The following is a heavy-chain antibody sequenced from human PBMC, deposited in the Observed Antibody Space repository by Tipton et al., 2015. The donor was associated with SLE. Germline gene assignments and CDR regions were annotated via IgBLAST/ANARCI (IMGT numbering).Heavy chain of an antibody. D-gene: IGHD3-9*01. Sequence: TLSLTCTVSGGSVSSGSYYWAWIRQPPGKGPEWIGTIYYSGSTNYNPSLKSRVTISADTSKNQFSLKVSSVTAADSAVYYCARGPSNLDWLPAYAMDVWGQGTTVIVSS. J-gene: IGHJ6*02. V-gene: IGHV4-61*01. CDR1: GGSVSSGSYY. CDR3: ARGPSNLDWLPAYAMDV. CDR2: IYYSGST.